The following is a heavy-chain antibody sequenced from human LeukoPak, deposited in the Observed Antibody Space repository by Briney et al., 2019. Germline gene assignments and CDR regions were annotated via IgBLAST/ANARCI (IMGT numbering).Heavy chain of an antibody. CDR2: IYYSGST. V-gene: IGHV4-59*01. J-gene: IGHJ4*02. CDR1: GGSISSYY. D-gene: IGHD5-18*01. CDR3: AREDSYVSLSFDN. Sequence: PSETLSLTCTVSGGSISSYYWSWIRQPPGKGLEWIGYIYYSGSTNYNPSLKSRVSISVDTSKNQFSLKLSSVTAADTAVYYCAREDSYVSLSFDNWGQGTLVTVSS.